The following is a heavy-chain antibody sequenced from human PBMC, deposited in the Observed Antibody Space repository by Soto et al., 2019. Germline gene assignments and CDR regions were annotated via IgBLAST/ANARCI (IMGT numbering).Heavy chain of an antibody. V-gene: IGHV1-69*06. CDR3: ARDILDSSSWYWFDP. J-gene: IGHJ5*02. CDR1: GGTFSSYA. D-gene: IGHD6-13*01. Sequence: SVKVSCKASGGTFSSYAISWLRQAPGQGLEWMGGIIPIFGTANYAQKFQGRVTITADKSTSTAYMELSSLRSEDTAVYYCARDILDSSSWYWFDPWGQGTLVTVSS. CDR2: IIPIFGTA.